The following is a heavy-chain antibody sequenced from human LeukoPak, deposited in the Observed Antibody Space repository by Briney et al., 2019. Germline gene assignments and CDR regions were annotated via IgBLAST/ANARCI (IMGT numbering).Heavy chain of an antibody. CDR2: ISGRGAGT. Sequence: GRSLRLSCAASGFTFSSHAMNWVRQAPGKGLEWVPSISGRGAGTYYADSVKGRFTISRDKSKNTLYLQMDSLRAEDTAIYYCVKKYYYDGSGNPIFDHWGQGTLVAVSS. D-gene: IGHD3-22*01. V-gene: IGHV3-23*01. CDR3: VKKYYYDGSGNPIFDH. CDR1: GFTFSSHA. J-gene: IGHJ4*01.